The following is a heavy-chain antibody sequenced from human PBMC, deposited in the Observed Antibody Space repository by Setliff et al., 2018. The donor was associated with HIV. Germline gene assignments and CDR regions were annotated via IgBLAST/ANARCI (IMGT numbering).Heavy chain of an antibody. V-gene: IGHV4-39*01. CDR3: ASRIYYYDESRVWREEGFVP. D-gene: IGHD3-22*01. J-gene: IGHJ5*02. CDR1: GGSIDNNKYY. Sequence: PSETLSLTCSVSGGSIDNNKYYWTWIRQPPGKGLEWTGSIYHTGRTYYSRSLESRLTISIDTSKNQFSLKLTSVTAADTAMYYCASRIYYYDESRVWREEGFVPWGQGTLVTVSS. CDR2: IYHTGRT.